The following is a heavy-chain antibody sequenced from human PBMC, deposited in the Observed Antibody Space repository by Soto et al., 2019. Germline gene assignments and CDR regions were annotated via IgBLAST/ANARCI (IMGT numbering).Heavy chain of an antibody. J-gene: IGHJ6*02. V-gene: IGHV1-69*01. Sequence: QVQLVQSGAEVKKPGSSVKVSCKASGGTFSSYAISWVRQAPGQGLEWMGGIIPIFGTANYAQKFQGRVTITADESTSTAYMGLGSLGSEDTAVYYCARAQSIAARIGGYYYGMDVWGQGTTVTVSS. CDR3: ARAQSIAARIGGYYYGMDV. D-gene: IGHD6-6*01. CDR1: GGTFSSYA. CDR2: IIPIFGTA.